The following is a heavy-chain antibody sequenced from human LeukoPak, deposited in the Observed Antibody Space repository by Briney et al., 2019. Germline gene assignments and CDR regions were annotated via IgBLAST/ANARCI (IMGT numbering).Heavy chain of an antibody. D-gene: IGHD6-13*01. CDR2: IYYSGST. V-gene: IGHV4-59*01. CDR3: ARQGSSWYRYYYYYYMDV. J-gene: IGHJ6*03. Sequence: PSETLSLTCTVSGGSISSYYWSWIRQPPGKGLEWIGYIYYSGSTNYNPSLKSRVTISVDTSKNQFSLKLSSVTAADTAVYYCARQGSSWYRYYYYYYMDVWGKGTTVTVSS. CDR1: GGSISSYY.